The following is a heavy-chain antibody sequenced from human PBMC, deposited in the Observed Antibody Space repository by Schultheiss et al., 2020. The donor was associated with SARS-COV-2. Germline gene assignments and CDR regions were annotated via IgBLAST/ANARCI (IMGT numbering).Heavy chain of an antibody. CDR3: ARDLGIFKGYCSSTSCYRKDDY. D-gene: IGHD2-2*01. Sequence: GGSLRLSCAASGFSVSNNYMSWVRQAPGKGLEWVSLIYIAGSTAYADSVKGRFTISRDDSTNTLFLQMNSLRAEDTAVYYCARDLGIFKGYCSSTSCYRKDDYWGQGTLVTVSS. CDR1: GFSVSNNY. V-gene: IGHV3-53*01. CDR2: IYIAGST. J-gene: IGHJ4*02.